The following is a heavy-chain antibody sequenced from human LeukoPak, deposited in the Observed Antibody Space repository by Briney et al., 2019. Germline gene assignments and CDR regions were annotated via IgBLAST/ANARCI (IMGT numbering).Heavy chain of an antibody. CDR1: GLTVRSNY. D-gene: IGHD6-13*01. V-gene: IGHV3-53*01. CDR2: IHSGGIT. Sequence: GGSLRLSCAASGLTVRSNYMGWVRQAPGKGLEWVSVIHSGGITYYADSVKGRFTISRDNSRNTMDLQMNSLRAEDTAVYYCARCDSSRWNGIDYWGQGTLVTVSS. CDR3: ARCDSSRWNGIDY. J-gene: IGHJ4*02.